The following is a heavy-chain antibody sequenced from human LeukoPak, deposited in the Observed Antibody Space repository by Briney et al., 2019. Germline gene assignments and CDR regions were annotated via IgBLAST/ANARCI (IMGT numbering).Heavy chain of an antibody. CDR3: AKGVGYYYYYGMDV. Sequence: GGSLRLSCAVSGFTFSTSAMSWVRQAPGKGLEWVSGISSGGGSTYYADSVKGRFTISKDNSKNTLYLQMNSLRAEDTAVYYCAKGVGYYYYYGMDVWGQGTTVTVSS. J-gene: IGHJ6*02. V-gene: IGHV3-23*01. CDR1: GFTFSTSA. CDR2: ISSGGGST.